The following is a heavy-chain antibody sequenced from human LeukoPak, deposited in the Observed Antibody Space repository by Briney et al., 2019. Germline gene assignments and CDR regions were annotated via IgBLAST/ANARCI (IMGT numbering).Heavy chain of an antibody. J-gene: IGHJ4*02. Sequence: SQTLSLTCTVSGGSISSGGYYWSWIRQPPGKGLEWIGYIYYSGSTNYNPSLKSRVTISVDTSKNQFSLKLSSVTAADTAVYYCARRGSGSYSFDYWGQGTLVTVSS. CDR3: ARRGSGSYSFDY. V-gene: IGHV4-61*08. CDR1: GGSISSGGYY. D-gene: IGHD1-26*01. CDR2: IYYSGST.